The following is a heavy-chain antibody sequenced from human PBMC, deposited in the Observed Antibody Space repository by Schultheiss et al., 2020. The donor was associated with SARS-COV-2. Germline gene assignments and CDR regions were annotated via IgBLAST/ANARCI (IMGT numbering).Heavy chain of an antibody. CDR3: ARQRLVARRTYYYYMDV. CDR2: IYYSGST. J-gene: IGHJ6*03. V-gene: IGHV4-59*08. CDR1: GGSISSYY. Sequence: SETLSLTCAVYGGSISSYYWSWIRQPPGKGLEWIGYIYYSGSTNYNPSLKSRVTISVDTSKNQFSLKLSSVTAADTAVYYCARQRLVARRTYYYYMDVWGKGTTVTVSS. D-gene: IGHD2-15*01.